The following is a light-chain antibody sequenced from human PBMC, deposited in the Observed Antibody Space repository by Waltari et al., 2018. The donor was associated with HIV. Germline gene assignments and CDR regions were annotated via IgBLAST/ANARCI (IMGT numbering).Light chain of an antibody. CDR1: SSAVGSYNL. Sequence: QSALTQPASVSGSPGQSITISCTGTSSAVGSYNLVSWYQQHPGKAPKLMIYEVSKRPSGVSNRFSCSKSGNTASLTIAGLQAEDEADYYCCSYAGSSTLGVFGGGTKLTVL. CDR3: CSYAGSSTLGV. CDR2: EVS. J-gene: IGLJ3*02. V-gene: IGLV2-23*02.